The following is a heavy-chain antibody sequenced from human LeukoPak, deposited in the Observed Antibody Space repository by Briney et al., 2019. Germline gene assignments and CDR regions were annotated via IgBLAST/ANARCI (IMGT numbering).Heavy chain of an antibody. D-gene: IGHD6-19*01. CDR1: GGSISSYY. CDR2: IYTSGST. J-gene: IGHJ3*02. CDR3: ARDQWLLRGGDHDAFDI. V-gene: IGHV4-4*07. Sequence: PSETLSLTCTVSGGSISSYYWSWIRQPAGKGLEWIGRIYTSGSTNYNPSLKSRVTISIDRSKNQFSLKLRSVTAADTAVYYCARDQWLLRGGDHDAFDIWGQGTMVTVSS.